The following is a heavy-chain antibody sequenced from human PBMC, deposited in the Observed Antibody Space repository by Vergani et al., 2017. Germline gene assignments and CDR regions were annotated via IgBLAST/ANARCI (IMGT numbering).Heavy chain of an antibody. V-gene: IGHV1-69*02. CDR1: GGTFSSYT. D-gene: IGHD3-22*01. Sequence: QVQLVQSGAEVKKPGSSVKVSCKASGGTFSSYTLSWVRQAPGQGLEWMGRIIPILGIANYAQKFQGRVTITADKSTSTAYMELSSLRSEDTAVYYCARVEKDDSSGYYVDYWGQGTLVTVSS. J-gene: IGHJ4*02. CDR3: ARVEKDDSSGYYVDY. CDR2: IIPILGIA.